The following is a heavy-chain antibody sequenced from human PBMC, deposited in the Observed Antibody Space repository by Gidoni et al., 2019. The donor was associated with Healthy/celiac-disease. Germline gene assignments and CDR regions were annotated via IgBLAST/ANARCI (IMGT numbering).Heavy chain of an antibody. D-gene: IGHD3-10*01. CDR1: GFTLSSSS. CDR2: ISSSSSYK. J-gene: IGHJ5*02. CDR3: ARDAVLLWFGELLGWFDP. V-gene: IGHV3-21*01. Sequence: EVQLVASGGGLVKPGGSLRLSCAASGFTLSSSSMNWVRQAPGKGLEWVSSISSSSSYKYYADSVKGRFTNSRDNAKNSLYLQMNSLRAEDTAVYYCARDAVLLWFGELLGWFDPWGQGTLVTVSS.